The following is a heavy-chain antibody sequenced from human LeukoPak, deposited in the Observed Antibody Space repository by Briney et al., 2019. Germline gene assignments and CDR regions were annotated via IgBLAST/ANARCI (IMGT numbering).Heavy chain of an antibody. V-gene: IGHV4-34*01. CDR2: INHSGST. CDR3: ARDGSTSHYYYYYYGMDV. D-gene: IGHD2-2*01. CDR1: GGSFSGYY. Sequence: SETLSLTCAVYGGSFSGYYWSWIRQPPGKGLEWIGEINHSGSTNYIPSLKSRVTISVDTSKNQFSLKLSSVTAADTAVYYCARDGSTSHYYYYYYGMDVWGQGTTVTVSS. J-gene: IGHJ6*02.